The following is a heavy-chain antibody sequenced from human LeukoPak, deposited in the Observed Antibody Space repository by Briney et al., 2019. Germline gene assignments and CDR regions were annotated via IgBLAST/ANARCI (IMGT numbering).Heavy chain of an antibody. D-gene: IGHD1-26*01. CDR2: ISGST. CDR3: AKPTLPGGSGSLLDY. CDR1: GFTFSSYA. Sequence: GGSLRLSCAASGFTFSSYAMSWVRQAPGKGLEWVSAISGSTYYADSVKGRFTISRDNSKNTLYLQMNSLRAEDTAVYYCAKPTLPGGSGSLLDYWGQGTLVTVSS. J-gene: IGHJ4*02. V-gene: IGHV3-23*01.